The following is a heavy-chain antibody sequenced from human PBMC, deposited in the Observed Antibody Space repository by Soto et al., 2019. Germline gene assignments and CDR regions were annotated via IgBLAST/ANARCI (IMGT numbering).Heavy chain of an antibody. J-gene: IGHJ4*02. D-gene: IGHD6-13*01. V-gene: IGHV1-3*01. Sequence: QVQLVQSGAEVKKPGASVKVSCKASGYTFTSYAMHWVRQAPGQRREWMGWINAGNGNTKYSQKFQGRVTITRDTSASTAYMELSSLRSEDTAVYYCARDNARRQQLVLLDYWGQGTLVTVSS. CDR1: GYTFTSYA. CDR3: ARDNARRQQLVLLDY. CDR2: INAGNGNT.